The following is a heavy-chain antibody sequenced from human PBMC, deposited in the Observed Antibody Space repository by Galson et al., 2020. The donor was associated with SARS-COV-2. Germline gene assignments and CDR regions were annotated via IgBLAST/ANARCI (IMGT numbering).Heavy chain of an antibody. J-gene: IGHJ4*02. CDR1: GFTFSTYA. Sequence: GESLKISCAASGFTFSTYALSWVRQAPGKGLEWVSSFSAGVVSTFYADSVKGRFTISRDNSKNTLYLQMDSLRVEDTAVYYCAKDDMYGEYWDSWGQGTLVTVSS. V-gene: IGHV3-23*01. CDR3: AKDDMYGEYWDS. CDR2: FSAGVVST. D-gene: IGHD2-15*01.